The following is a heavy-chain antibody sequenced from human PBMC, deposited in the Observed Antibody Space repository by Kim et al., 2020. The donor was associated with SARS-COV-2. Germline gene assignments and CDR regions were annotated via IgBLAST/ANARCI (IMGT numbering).Heavy chain of an antibody. J-gene: IGHJ4*02. CDR2: IKSKTDGGTT. V-gene: IGHV3-15*01. CDR3: TTGFTWFGELHFDY. CDR1: GFTFSNAW. Sequence: GGSLRLSCAASGFTFSNAWMSWVRQAPGKGLEWVGRIKSKTDGGTTDYAAPVKGRFTISRDDSKNTLYLQMNSLKTEDTAVYYCTTGFTWFGELHFDYWGQGTLVTVSS. D-gene: IGHD3-10*01.